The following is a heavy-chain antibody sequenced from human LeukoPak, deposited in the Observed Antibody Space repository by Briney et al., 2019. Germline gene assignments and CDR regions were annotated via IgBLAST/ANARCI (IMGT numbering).Heavy chain of an antibody. Sequence: AGSLRLSCEASGFTFNNYWMSWVRQAPGKGLEWVANIRYDGGEKYYVDSVKGRFTISRDNAKNSLYLQMNSLRAEDTAVYYCARGIYDSGSYPPYYWGQGTLVTVSS. CDR1: GFTFNNYW. CDR3: ARGIYDSGSYPPYY. V-gene: IGHV3-7*03. D-gene: IGHD3-10*01. CDR2: IRYDGGEK. J-gene: IGHJ4*02.